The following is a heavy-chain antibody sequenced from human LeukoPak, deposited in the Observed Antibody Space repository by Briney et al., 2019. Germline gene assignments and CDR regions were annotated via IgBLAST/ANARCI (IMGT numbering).Heavy chain of an antibody. CDR3: ARSIAAAGTLPYYYYYYMDV. CDR2: INHSGST. Sequence: KPSETLSLTCAVYGGSFSGYYWSWIRQPPGKGLEWIGEINHSGSTNYNPSLKSRVTISVDTSKNQFSLKLSSVTAADTAVYYCARSIAAAGTLPYYYYYYMDVWGKGTTVTVSS. D-gene: IGHD6-13*01. CDR1: GGSFSGYY. J-gene: IGHJ6*03. V-gene: IGHV4-34*01.